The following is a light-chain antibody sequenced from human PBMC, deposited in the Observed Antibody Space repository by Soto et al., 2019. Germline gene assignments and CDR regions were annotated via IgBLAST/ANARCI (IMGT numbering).Light chain of an antibody. J-gene: IGKJ4*01. Sequence: EIVMTQSPATLSVSPEERATLSCRASQSVSSNLAWYQQKPGQAPRVLICGASTRATGIPARFSGSGSGTEFTLTISSLHSKDFAVYYCHQYNNWPPLTFGGGTKVEIK. V-gene: IGKV3-15*01. CDR2: GAS. CDR1: QSVSSN. CDR3: HQYNNWPPLT.